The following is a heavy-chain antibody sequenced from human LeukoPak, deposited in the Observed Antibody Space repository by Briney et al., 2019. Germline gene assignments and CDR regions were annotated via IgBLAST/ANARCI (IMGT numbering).Heavy chain of an antibody. J-gene: IGHJ6*03. V-gene: IGHV4-34*01. D-gene: IGHD6-13*01. CDR1: GGSFSGYY. Sequence: PSETLSLTCAVYGGSFSGYYWSWIRQPPGKGLEWIGEINHSGSTNYNPSLKSRVTISVDTSKNQFSLKLSSVTAADTAVYYCARDSIAAAGAGDYYYYMDVWGKGTTVTVSS. CDR3: ARDSIAAAGAGDYYYYMDV. CDR2: INHSGST.